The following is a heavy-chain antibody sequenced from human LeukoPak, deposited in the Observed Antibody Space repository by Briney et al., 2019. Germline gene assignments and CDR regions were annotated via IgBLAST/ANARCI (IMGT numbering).Heavy chain of an antibody. CDR3: ARDLDYVVWAQDY. J-gene: IGHJ4*02. D-gene: IGHD3/OR15-3a*01. CDR2: ISSSSSYI. V-gene: IGHV3-21*01. CDR1: GFTFSSYA. Sequence: GGSLRLSCAASGFTFSSYAMSWVRQAPGKGLEWVSSISSSSSYIYYADSVKGRFTISRDNAKNSLYLQMNSLRAEDTAVYYCARDLDYVVWAQDYWGQGTLVTVSS.